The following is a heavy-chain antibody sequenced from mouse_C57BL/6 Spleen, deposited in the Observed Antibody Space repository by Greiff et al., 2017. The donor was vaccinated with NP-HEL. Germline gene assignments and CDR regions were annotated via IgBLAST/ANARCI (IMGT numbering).Heavy chain of an antibody. J-gene: IGHJ2*01. D-gene: IGHD2-4*01. CDR2: IRNKANGYTT. Sequence: DVQLVESGGGLVQPGGSLSLSCAASGFTFTDYYMSWVRQTPGKALEWLGFIRNKANGYTTEYSASVKGRFTISRDNSQSILYLHMHALRAEESATYYCARYKGLDYFDYWGQGTTLTVSS. CDR1: GFTFTDYY. CDR3: ARYKGLDYFDY. V-gene: IGHV7-3*01.